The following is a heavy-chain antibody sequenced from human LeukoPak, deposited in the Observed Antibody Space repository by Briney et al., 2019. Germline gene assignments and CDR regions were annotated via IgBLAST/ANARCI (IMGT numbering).Heavy chain of an antibody. Sequence: PSDTLSLTCTVSGGSISSSTYYWGWIRQPPGKGLEWIGNIYYSGRTNYNPSLKSRVTISGDTSKNQFSLKLSSVTAADTAVYYCARRGTGVDYWGQGTLVTVSS. CDR2: IYYSGRT. CDR3: ARRGTGVDY. J-gene: IGHJ4*02. D-gene: IGHD3-16*01. CDR1: GGSISSSTYY. V-gene: IGHV4-39*07.